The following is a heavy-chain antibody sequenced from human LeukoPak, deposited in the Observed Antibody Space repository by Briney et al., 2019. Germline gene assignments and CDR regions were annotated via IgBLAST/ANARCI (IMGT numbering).Heavy chain of an antibody. CDR1: GGSISRGGYS. V-gene: IGHV4-30-2*01. CDR2: IYHSGST. D-gene: IGHD5-24*01. J-gene: IGHJ4*02. CDR3: ASRDGYNPSDY. Sequence: SETLSLTCAFSGGSISRGGYSWSWIRQPPGKGLEWIGYIYHSGSTYYNPSLKRRVTISVDRSTNQFYLKLSSVTAADTAVYYCASRDGYNPSDYWGQRTLVTVSS.